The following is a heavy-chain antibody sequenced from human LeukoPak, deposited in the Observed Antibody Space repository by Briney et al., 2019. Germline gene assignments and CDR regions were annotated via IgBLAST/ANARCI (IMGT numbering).Heavy chain of an antibody. V-gene: IGHV4-59*08. J-gene: IGHJ6*03. Sequence: SETLSLTCTVSGGSISSYYRSWIRQPPGKGLEWIGYIYYSGSTNYNPSLKSRVTISVDTSKNQFSLKLSSVTAADTAAYYCARHFAFSYYYMDVWGKGTTVTVSS. CDR1: GGSISSYY. CDR2: IYYSGST. CDR3: ARHFAFSYYYMDV.